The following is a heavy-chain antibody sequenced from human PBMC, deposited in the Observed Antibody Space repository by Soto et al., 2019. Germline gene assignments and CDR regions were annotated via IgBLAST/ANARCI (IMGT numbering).Heavy chain of an antibody. V-gene: IGHV3-66*01. CDR1: GFTVSTKY. Sequence: PGGSLRLSCAASGFTVSTKYMSWVRQAPGKALEWVSVIYSGGSTFYADSVRGRFTISRDNSKNTVKLQMNSLRAEDTAVYYCARDPWAAEYWGQGTLVTVSS. D-gene: IGHD3-16*01. CDR3: ARDPWAAEY. CDR2: IYSGGST. J-gene: IGHJ4*02.